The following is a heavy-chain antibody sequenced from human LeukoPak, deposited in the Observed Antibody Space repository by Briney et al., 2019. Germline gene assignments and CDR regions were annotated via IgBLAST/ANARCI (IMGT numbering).Heavy chain of an antibody. Sequence: LSCIVSGFTLSSYEMSWIRQPPGKGLEWIGEISHSGSINYSPSLKSRVTISLDKSTNQFSLILSSVTAADTAVYYCARGAGAGSSSDWFDPWGQGTLVTVSS. J-gene: IGHJ5*02. CDR3: ARGAGAGSSSDWFDP. D-gene: IGHD6-13*01. CDR2: ISHSGSI. CDR1: GFTLSSYE. V-gene: IGHV4/OR15-8*01.